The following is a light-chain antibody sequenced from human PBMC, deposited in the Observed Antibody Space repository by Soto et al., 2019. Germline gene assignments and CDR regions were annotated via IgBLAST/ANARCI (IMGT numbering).Light chain of an antibody. CDR1: QSIGSH. Sequence: EIVLTQSPATLSLSPGERATLSCRASQSIGSHLAWYQQKPGQGPRLLIYDASSRATGIPARFSASGSGTDFSVTISSLEPEDFAVYYCQQRHNWPRTFGQGTKVDIK. V-gene: IGKV3-11*01. CDR2: DAS. CDR3: QQRHNWPRT. J-gene: IGKJ1*01.